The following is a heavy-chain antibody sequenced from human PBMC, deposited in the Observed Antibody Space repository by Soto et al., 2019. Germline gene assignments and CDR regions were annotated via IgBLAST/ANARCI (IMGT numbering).Heavy chain of an antibody. CDR1: GDTFNFYT. V-gene: IGHV1-69*02. CDR2: IIPMLGMS. Sequence: QVQLVQSGAEVKKPGSPVRVSCTASGDTFNFYTISWVRQVPGQGPEWMGRIIPMLGMSNYAQKFQGRVTIMADKSTSTVYMNLSGLTSEDTAVYYCATNYGWGCTHFDYWGQGTLVTVSS. D-gene: IGHD3-10*01. J-gene: IGHJ4*02. CDR3: ATNYGWGCTHFDY.